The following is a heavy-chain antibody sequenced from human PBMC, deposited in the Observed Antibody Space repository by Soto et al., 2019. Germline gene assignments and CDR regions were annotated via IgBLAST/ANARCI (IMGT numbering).Heavy chain of an antibody. CDR3: ARQKGLIAAADYYYYGMDV. CDR2: IYYSGST. CDR1: GGSISSYY. J-gene: IGHJ6*02. Sequence: PSETLSLTCTVSGGSISSYYWSWIRQPPGKGLEWIGYIYYSGSTNYNPSLKSRVTISVDTSKNQFSLKLSSVTAADTAVYYCARQKGLIAAADYYYYGMDVWGQGTTVTVSS. V-gene: IGHV4-59*08. D-gene: IGHD6-13*01.